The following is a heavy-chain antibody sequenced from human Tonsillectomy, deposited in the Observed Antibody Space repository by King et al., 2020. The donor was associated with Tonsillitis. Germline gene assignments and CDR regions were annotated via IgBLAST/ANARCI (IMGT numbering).Heavy chain of an antibody. J-gene: IGHJ6*03. CDR2: IATAGDT. D-gene: IGHD3-3*01. Sequence: VQLVESGGGLVQPGGSLRLSCAASGFTFSSYDMHWVRQATGKGLEWVSAIATAGDTYYPGSVKGRFTISRENGKNSLYLQMNSLRAGDTAVYYCARAGPLHYALWCGPGRYYMDVWGKGTTVTVSS. V-gene: IGHV3-13*04. CDR1: GFTFSSYD. CDR3: ARAGPLHYALWCGPGRYYMDV.